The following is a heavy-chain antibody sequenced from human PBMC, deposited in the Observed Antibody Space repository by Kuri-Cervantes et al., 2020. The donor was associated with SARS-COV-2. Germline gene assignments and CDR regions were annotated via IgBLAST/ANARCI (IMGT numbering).Heavy chain of an antibody. CDR3: ATVRVDTATHGAYYYYYMDV. Sequence: ASVKVSCKVSGYTLTELSMHWVRQAPGKGLEWMGGFDPEDGETIYAQKFQGRVTMTEDTSTDTAYMELRSLRSEDTAVYYCATVRVDTATHGAYYYYYMDVWGKGTTVTVSS. D-gene: IGHD5-18*01. V-gene: IGHV1-24*01. CDR1: GYTLTELS. CDR2: FDPEDGET. J-gene: IGHJ6*03.